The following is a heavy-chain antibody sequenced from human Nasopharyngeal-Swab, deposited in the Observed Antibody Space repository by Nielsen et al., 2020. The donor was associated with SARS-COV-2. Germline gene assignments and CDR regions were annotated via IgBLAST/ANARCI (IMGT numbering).Heavy chain of an antibody. V-gene: IGHV3-33*01. CDR2: IWYDGSNK. Sequence: GESLKISCAASGFTFSSYGMHWVRQAPGKGLEWVAVIWYDGSNKYYADSVKGRFTISRDNSKNTLYLQMNSLRAEDTAVYYCARGRIYGVNAFDIWGQGTMVTVSS. D-gene: IGHD4-17*01. J-gene: IGHJ3*02. CDR1: GFTFSSYG. CDR3: ARGRIYGVNAFDI.